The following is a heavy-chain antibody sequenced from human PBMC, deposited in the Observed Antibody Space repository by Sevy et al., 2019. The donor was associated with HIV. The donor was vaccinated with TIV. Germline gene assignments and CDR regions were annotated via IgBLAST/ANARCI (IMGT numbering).Heavy chain of an antibody. CDR1: GYTFTGYY. J-gene: IGHJ4*02. CDR2: INPNSGGT. V-gene: IGHV1-2*04. Sequence: ASVKVSCKASGYTFTGYYMHWVRQAPGQGLGWMGWINPNSGGTNYGQKFQGWVTMTRDTSISTAYMELSRLRSDDTAVYYCARDRSYYFDYWGQGTLVTVSS. CDR3: ARDRSYYFDY.